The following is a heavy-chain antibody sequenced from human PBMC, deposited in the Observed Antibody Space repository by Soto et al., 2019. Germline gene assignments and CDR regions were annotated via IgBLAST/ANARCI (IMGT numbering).Heavy chain of an antibody. CDR1: GYTFTGYY. J-gene: IGHJ5*02. Sequence: ASVKVSCKASGYTFTGYYMHWVRQAPGQGLEWMGWINPSSGGTNYAQKFQGWVTMTRDTSISTAYMELSRLRSDDTAVYYCARDAVTDFYDSSGYPGYWFDPWGQGTLVTVSS. CDR3: ARDAVTDFYDSSGYPGYWFDP. CDR2: INPSSGGT. V-gene: IGHV1-2*04. D-gene: IGHD3-22*01.